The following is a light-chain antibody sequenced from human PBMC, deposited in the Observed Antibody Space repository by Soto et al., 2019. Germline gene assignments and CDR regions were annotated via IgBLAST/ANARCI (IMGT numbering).Light chain of an antibody. CDR1: SSVVDNYNF. J-gene: IGLJ3*02. Sequence: QSVLTQPASVSGSPGQSITISCTATSSVVDNYNFVSWYQHHPGKAPKLMIYEVTRRPSGVSSRFSGSKSGNTASLTISGLQAEDEADYYCAVWDDSLRGWVFGGGTKVTVL. V-gene: IGLV2-14*01. CDR3: AVWDDSLRGWV. CDR2: EVT.